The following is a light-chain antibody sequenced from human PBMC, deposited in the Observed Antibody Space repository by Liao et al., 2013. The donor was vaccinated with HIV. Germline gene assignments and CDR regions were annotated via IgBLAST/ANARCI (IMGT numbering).Light chain of an antibody. CDR2: KDT. CDR3: QVWDSSTVV. CDR1: ALPKQY. Sequence: SYELTQPPSVSVAPRQTARITCSGDALPKQYGYWYQQKPGQAPVLVMYKDTERPSGIPERISGSNSGNIATLTISGAQAPDEADYYCQVWDSSTVVFGGGTKLSVL. V-gene: IGLV3-25*02. J-gene: IGLJ2*01.